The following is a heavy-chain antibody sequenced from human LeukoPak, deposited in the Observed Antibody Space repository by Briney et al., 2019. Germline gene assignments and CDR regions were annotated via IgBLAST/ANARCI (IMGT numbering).Heavy chain of an antibody. V-gene: IGHV4-59*08. CDR1: GRSISSYY. CDR2: IYNSGST. J-gene: IGHJ3*02. Sequence: SETLSLTCTVSGRSISSYYWSWTRQPPGKGLECIGYIYNSGSTNYNPSLKSRVSISVDTSKNQFSLKLSSLTAADTAVYYCARSAIDAFDIWGQGTMVTVSS. D-gene: IGHD6-25*01. CDR3: ARSAIDAFDI.